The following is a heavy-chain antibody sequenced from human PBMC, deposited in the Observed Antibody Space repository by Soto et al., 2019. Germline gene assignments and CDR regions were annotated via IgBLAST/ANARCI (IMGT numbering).Heavy chain of an antibody. CDR1: GGTFSSYA. D-gene: IGHD6-19*01. Sequence: QVQLVQSGAEVKKPESSVKVSCKASGGTFSSYAISWVRQAPGQGLEWMGGIIPIFGTANYAQKFQGRVTITADESTSTAYMDLSSLRSEDTAVYYCGAPVAGRHFDYWGQGTLVTVSS. CDR3: GAPVAGRHFDY. CDR2: IIPIFGTA. J-gene: IGHJ4*02. V-gene: IGHV1-69*01.